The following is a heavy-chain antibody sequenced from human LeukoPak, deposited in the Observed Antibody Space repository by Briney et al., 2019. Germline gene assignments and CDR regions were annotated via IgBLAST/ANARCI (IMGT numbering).Heavy chain of an antibody. D-gene: IGHD3-9*01. CDR3: AKWGDYDVLTGYYDSDY. J-gene: IGHJ4*02. CDR1: GFTFSNYA. V-gene: IGHV3-23*01. Sequence: SVGTLRLSYAASGFTFSNYAKTRVRQAPGNGQKWVSGVSGSATSTYYTDSVTGRFTIARGNSKNTLYLQMNSLSAEDTAIYYCAKWGDYDVLTGYYDSDYWGQGTLVTVSS. CDR2: VSGSATST.